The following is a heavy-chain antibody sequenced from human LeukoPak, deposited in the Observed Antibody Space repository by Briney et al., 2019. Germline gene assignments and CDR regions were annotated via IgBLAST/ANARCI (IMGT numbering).Heavy chain of an antibody. J-gene: IGHJ4*02. V-gene: IGHV1-58*02. Sequence: GASVKVSCKASGFTFTSSAMQWVRQARGQRLEWIGWIVVGSGNTNYAQKFQERVTITRDMTTSTAYMELSSLRSEDTAVYYCAAVPLYYYDSTDYWGQGTLVTVSS. CDR2: IVVGSGNT. D-gene: IGHD3-22*01. CDR1: GFTFTSSA. CDR3: AAVPLYYYDSTDY.